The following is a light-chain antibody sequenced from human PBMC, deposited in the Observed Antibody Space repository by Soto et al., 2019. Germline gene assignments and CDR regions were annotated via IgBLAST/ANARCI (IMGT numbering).Light chain of an antibody. Sequence: QSVLTQPPSVSGAPGQRVTISCTGSSSNIGAGYDVPWYQQLPGTAPKLLIYGNSNRPSGVPDRFSGSKSGTSASLAITGLGAEDEADAYCQSYDSSLSGWVFGGGTKLTVL. CDR1: SSNIGAGYD. CDR2: GNS. CDR3: QSYDSSLSGWV. V-gene: IGLV1-40*01. J-gene: IGLJ3*02.